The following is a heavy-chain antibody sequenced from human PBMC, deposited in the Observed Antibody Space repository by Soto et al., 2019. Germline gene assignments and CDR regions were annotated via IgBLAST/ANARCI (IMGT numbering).Heavy chain of an antibody. CDR1: GFTFSSYG. CDR3: AKDRWELLFSAFDY. J-gene: IGHJ4*02. D-gene: IGHD1-26*01. CDR2: ISYDGSNK. V-gene: IGHV3-30*18. Sequence: PGGSLRLSCAASGFTFSSYGMHWVRQAPGKGLEWVAVISYDGSNKYYADSVKGRFTISRDNSKNTLYLQMNSLRAEDTAVYYCAKDRWELLFSAFDYWGQGTLVTVSS.